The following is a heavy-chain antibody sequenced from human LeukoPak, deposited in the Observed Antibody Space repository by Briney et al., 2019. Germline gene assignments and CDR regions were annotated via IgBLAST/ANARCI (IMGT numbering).Heavy chain of an antibody. CDR2: MNPNSGNT. D-gene: IGHD2-2*01. V-gene: IGHV1-8*03. J-gene: IGHJ4*02. CDR1: GYTFTSYD. CDR3: AREKGIGYCSSTSCSNYFDY. Sequence: GASVKVSCKASGYTFTSYDINWVRQATGQGLEWMGRMNPNSGNTGYAQKFQGRVTITRNTSISTAYMELSSLRSEDTAVYYCAREKGIGYCSSTSCSNYFDYWGQGTLVTVSS.